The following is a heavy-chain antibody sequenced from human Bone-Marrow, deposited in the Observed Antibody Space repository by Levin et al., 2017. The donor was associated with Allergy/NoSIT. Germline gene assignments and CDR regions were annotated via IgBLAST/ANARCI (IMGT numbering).Heavy chain of an antibody. J-gene: IGHJ4*02. CDR2: INSDGSTT. CDR1: GFAFSSYW. Sequence: GESLKISCAASGFAFSSYWMHWVRQAPGKGLVWVSRINSDGSTTSYADSVKGRFTISRDNAKNTLYLQMNSLRAEDTAVYYCIRGGSTSFYGWGQGTLVTVSS. D-gene: IGHD2-2*01. CDR3: IRGGSTSFYG. V-gene: IGHV3-74*01.